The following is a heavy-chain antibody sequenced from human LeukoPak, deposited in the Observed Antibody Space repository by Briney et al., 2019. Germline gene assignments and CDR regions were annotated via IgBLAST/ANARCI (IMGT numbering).Heavy chain of an antibody. CDR3: ARGGPWFGELPYYFDY. Sequence: PSETLSLTCTVSGGSISSGDYYWSWIRQPAGKGLEWIGFISYSGSTYYNPSLKSPVTISVDTSQNQFSLRLSSVTAADTAVYYCARGGPWFGELPYYFDYWGQGTLVTVSS. D-gene: IGHD3-10*01. V-gene: IGHV4-30-4*01. J-gene: IGHJ4*02. CDR1: GGSISSGDYY. CDR2: ISYSGST.